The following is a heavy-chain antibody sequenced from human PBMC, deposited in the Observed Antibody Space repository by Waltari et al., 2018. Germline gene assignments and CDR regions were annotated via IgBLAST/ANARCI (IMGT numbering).Heavy chain of an antibody. J-gene: IGHJ4*02. V-gene: IGHV1-69*02. CDR3: ARGSEGDYLDY. CDR2: IMPSIGIA. Sequence: QVQLVQSGAEVKKPGSSVKVSCKASGGTFSSYTISWVRQAPGQGLAWMGRIMPSIGIANYAQKVQGRGTITADKSTSTAYMELSSLRSDDTAVYYCARGSEGDYLDYWGQGTLVTVSS. CDR1: GGTFSSYT.